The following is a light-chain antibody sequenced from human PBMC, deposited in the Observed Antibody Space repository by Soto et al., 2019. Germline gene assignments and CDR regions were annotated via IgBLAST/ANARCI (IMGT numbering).Light chain of an antibody. CDR1: QNIVRY. V-gene: IGKV1-39*01. Sequence: DIQMTQSPSSLSASVGDRVTITCRASQNIVRYLNWYQHTPGQAPKPLIFGASRLESGVPSRFSGIGSGTFFTLTISSLQPEDFATYYCQQYTNTNNPWMFGQGTKVEI. CDR3: QQYTNTNNPWM. J-gene: IGKJ1*01. CDR2: GAS.